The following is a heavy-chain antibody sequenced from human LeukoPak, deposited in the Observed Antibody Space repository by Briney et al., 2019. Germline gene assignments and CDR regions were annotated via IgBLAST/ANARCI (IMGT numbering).Heavy chain of an antibody. J-gene: IGHJ3*02. D-gene: IGHD2-21*02. CDR2: IHTSGST. CDR1: GGSIGSYY. Sequence: PSETLSLTCTVSGGSIGSYYWSWIRQPAGKGLEWIGRIHTSGSTNYNPSLKSRVTMSVDTSKNQFSLKLSSVTAADTAVYYCARDKYAYCGGDCLDAFDIWGQGAMVTVSS. V-gene: IGHV4-4*07. CDR3: ARDKYAYCGGDCLDAFDI.